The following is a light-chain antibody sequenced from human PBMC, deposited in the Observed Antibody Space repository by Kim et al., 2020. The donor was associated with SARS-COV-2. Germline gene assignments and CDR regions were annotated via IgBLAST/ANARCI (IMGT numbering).Light chain of an antibody. CDR2: DSN. J-gene: IGLJ2*01. V-gene: IGLV1-47*01. CDR1: TSNIGSNY. Sequence: ELTQPPSASGNPGQRVTISCSGSTSNIGSNYVYWYQQFPGTAPKLLIYDSNQRPSGVPDRFSGSKSGTSASLAISGLRSEDEADYYCAAWDDSLIGPVFGGGTQLTVL. CDR3: AAWDDSLIGPV.